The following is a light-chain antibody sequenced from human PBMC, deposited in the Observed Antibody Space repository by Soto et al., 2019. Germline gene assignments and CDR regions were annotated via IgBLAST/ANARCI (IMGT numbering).Light chain of an antibody. V-gene: IGKV3-11*01. J-gene: IGKJ4*01. CDR2: DAS. Sequence: EVVLTQSPATLSLSPGERATPSCRASQSIRNYLAWYQQKPGQAPRLLIYDASNRATGIPARFSGSGSGTDFILTISSLEPEDSGVYYCQQRNDWVTFGGGTKVDIK. CDR1: QSIRNY. CDR3: QQRNDWVT.